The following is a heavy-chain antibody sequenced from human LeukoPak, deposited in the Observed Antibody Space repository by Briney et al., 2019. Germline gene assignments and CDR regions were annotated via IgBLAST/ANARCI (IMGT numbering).Heavy chain of an antibody. CDR2: INHSGST. J-gene: IGHJ5*02. CDR3: ARFRAATGWFDP. CDR1: GRYFSGYY. V-gene: IGHV4-34*01. D-gene: IGHD2-15*01. Sequence: SETLSLTCAVYGRYFSGYYWSWIRQPPGKGLEWIGEINHSGSTNYNPSLKSRVTISVDTSKNQFSLKLSSVTAADTAVYYCARFRAATGWFDPWGQGTLVTVSS.